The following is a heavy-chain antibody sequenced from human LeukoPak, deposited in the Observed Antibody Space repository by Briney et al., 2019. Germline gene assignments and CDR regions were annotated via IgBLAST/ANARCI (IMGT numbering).Heavy chain of an antibody. Sequence: SETLSLTCAVYGGSFSGYYWSWIRQPPGKGLEWIGYIYYSGSTYYNPSLKSRVTISVDTSKNQFSLKLSSVTAADTAVYYCARDRIAARPYYFDCWGQGTLVTVSS. CDR1: GGSFSGYY. D-gene: IGHD6-6*01. CDR3: ARDRIAARPYYFDC. CDR2: IYYSGST. J-gene: IGHJ4*02. V-gene: IGHV4-30-4*08.